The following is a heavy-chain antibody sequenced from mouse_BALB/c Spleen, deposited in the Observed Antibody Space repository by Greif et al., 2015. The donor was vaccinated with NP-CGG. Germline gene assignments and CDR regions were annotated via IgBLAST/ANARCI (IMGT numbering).Heavy chain of an antibody. CDR3: ARPRPYYAMDY. CDR1: GFNIKDTY. V-gene: IGHV14-3*02. Sequence: VQLQQSGAELVKPGASVKLSCTASGFNIKDTYMHWVKQRPEQGLEWIGRIDPANGNTKYDPKFQGKATITADTSSNTAYLQLSSLTSEDTAVYYCARPRPYYAMDYWGQGTSVTVSS. CDR2: IDPANGNT. J-gene: IGHJ4*01. D-gene: IGHD6-1*01.